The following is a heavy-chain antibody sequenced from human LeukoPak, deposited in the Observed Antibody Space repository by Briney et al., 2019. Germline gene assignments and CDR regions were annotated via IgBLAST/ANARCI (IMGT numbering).Heavy chain of an antibody. V-gene: IGHV3-23*01. D-gene: IGHD6-13*01. J-gene: IGHJ6*03. CDR3: AKDGYSSSCYAYSYYYMDV. CDR2: IIVSGGST. Sequence: PGGSLTLSCPASGCTFSSYGRSWVRQPPGKGLEWVSAIIVSGGSTYYAHSVKGRFTICRDNTKKTLYLQMNSLRAEDTAVYRCAKDGYSSSCYAYSYYYMDVWGKGTTVTISS. CDR1: GCTFSSYG.